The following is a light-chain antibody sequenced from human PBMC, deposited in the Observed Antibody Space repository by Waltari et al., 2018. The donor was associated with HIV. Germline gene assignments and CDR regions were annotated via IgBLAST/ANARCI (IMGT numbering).Light chain of an antibody. V-gene: IGLV2-14*03. Sequence: QSALTQPASVSGSPGQSITISCTGTSSDVGGYNYVSWYQHHPGNAPKLMIYDVSNRPSGVSNRFSGSKSGNTASLSISGLQAEDEADYYCSSYTSSSTWVFGGGTKLTVL. CDR2: DVS. CDR1: SSDVGGYNY. CDR3: SSYTSSSTWV. J-gene: IGLJ3*02.